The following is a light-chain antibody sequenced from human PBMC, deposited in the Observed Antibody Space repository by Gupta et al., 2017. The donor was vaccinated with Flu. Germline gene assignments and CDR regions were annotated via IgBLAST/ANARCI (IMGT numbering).Light chain of an antibody. Sequence: GTLSVSPGERVTLSCRASQENRTSYLAWYQQKPGQAPRLLIYGTSGRATGIPDRFSGSGSGTDFTLIISRLEPEDFAVYCCQHVGNSPGTFGQGTKLEIK. CDR2: GTS. CDR3: QHVGNSPGT. V-gene: IGKV3-20*01. CDR1: QENRTSY. J-gene: IGKJ1*01.